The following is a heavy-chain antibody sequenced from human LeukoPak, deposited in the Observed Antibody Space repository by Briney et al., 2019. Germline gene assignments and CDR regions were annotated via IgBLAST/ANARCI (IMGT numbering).Heavy chain of an antibody. Sequence: PGGSLRLSCAASGFTFSSYAMTWVRQAPGKGLEWVSAMSGSGGSTYYADSVKGRFTISRDNAKNSLYLQMNSLRAEDTAVYYCARDQPSYCSSTSCPMHYYYMDVWGKGTTVTVSS. CDR1: GFTFSSYA. CDR3: ARDQPSYCSSTSCPMHYYYMDV. V-gene: IGHV3-23*01. D-gene: IGHD2-2*01. J-gene: IGHJ6*03. CDR2: MSGSGGST.